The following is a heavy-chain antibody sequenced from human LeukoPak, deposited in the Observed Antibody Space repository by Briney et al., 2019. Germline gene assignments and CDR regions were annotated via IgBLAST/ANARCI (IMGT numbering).Heavy chain of an antibody. V-gene: IGHV3-30-3*01. J-gene: IGHJ4*02. CDR1: GFTFSDSA. D-gene: IGHD3-10*01. CDR3: GRTSTLWLAPGFDY. Sequence: GGSLRLSCAASGFTFSDSAMHWVRQTPAKGLEWVAVISYDGSSTYYADSVRGRFNISRDNSNNMLYLQMHSLRAEDTALYYCGRTSTLWLAPGFDYWGQGTLVTVTS. CDR2: ISYDGSST.